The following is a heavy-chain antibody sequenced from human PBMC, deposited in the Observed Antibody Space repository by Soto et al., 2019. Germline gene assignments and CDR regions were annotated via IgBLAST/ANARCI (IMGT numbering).Heavy chain of an antibody. Sequence: QVQLVQSGAEVKKPGSSVKVSCKASGGTFSSYAISWVRQAPGQGLEWMGGIIPIFGTANYAQKFQGRVTITADNSTITAYKELSSLRSEDTAVYYCARVNGVCYDYGDYASYSDYWGQGTLVTVSS. V-gene: IGHV1-69*14. CDR2: IIPIFGTA. J-gene: IGHJ4*01. D-gene: IGHD4-17*01. CDR1: GGTFSSYA. CDR3: ARVNGVCYDYGDYASYSDY.